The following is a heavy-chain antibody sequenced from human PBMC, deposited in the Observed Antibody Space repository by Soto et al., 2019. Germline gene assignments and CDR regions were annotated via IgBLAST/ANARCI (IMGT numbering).Heavy chain of an antibody. CDR2: IYYSGST. D-gene: IGHD3-10*01. V-gene: IGHV4-39*01. CDR1: CGSISSSSYY. CDR3: ARRALRGDGSGSYEAYYYYMDV. J-gene: IGHJ6*03. Sequence: SETLSLTCTVSCGSISSSSYYWGWIRQPPGKGLEWIGSIYYSGSTYYNPSLKSRVTISVDTSKNQFSLKLSSVTAADTAVYYCARRALRGDGSGSYEAYYYYMDVWGKGTTVTVSS.